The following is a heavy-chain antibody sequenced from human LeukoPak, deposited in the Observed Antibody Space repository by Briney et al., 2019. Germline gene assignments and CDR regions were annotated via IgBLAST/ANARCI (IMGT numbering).Heavy chain of an antibody. CDR3: ARDRGQLVFDY. CDR1: GYTFTVYY. Sequence: ASVKVSCTASGYTFTVYYMHWVRQAPGQGLEWMGWINPNSGDTTHEQKFEARVTMTRATSITTAYMELRRLTSDDTAVYYCARDRGQLVFDYWGQGSLVTVSS. J-gene: IGHJ4*02. V-gene: IGHV1-2*02. D-gene: IGHD6-6*01. CDR2: INPNSGDT.